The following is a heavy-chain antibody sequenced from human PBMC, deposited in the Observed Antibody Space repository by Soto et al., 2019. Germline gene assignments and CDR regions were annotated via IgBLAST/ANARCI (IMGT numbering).Heavy chain of an antibody. Sequence: PGGSLRLSCAASGFTFSSYWMHWVRQAPGKGLVWVSRINSDGSSTSYADSVKGRFTISRDNAKNTLYLQMNSLRAEDTAVYYCAREEQQQNFQHWGQGTLVTVSS. CDR1: GFTFSSYW. D-gene: IGHD6-13*01. CDR2: INSDGSST. J-gene: IGHJ1*01. CDR3: AREEQQQNFQH. V-gene: IGHV3-74*01.